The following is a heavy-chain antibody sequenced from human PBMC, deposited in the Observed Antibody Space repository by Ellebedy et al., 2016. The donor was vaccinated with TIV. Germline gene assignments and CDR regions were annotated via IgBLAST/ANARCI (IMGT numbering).Heavy chain of an antibody. CDR1: GGTFSSYA. J-gene: IGHJ2*01. CDR3: ARDCIAVAGTHYWYFDL. D-gene: IGHD6-19*01. CDR2: IIPIFGTA. Sequence: ASVKVSCKASGGTFSSYAISWVRQAPGQGLEWMGGIIPIFGTANYAQKFQGRVTITADKSTSTAYMELSSLRSEDTAVYYCARDCIAVAGTHYWYFDLWGRGTLVTVSS. V-gene: IGHV1-69*06.